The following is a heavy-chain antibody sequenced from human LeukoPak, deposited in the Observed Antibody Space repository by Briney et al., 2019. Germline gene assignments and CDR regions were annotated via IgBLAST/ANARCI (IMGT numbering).Heavy chain of an antibody. CDR1: GFTFRASV. D-gene: IGHD3-10*02. Sequence: GGSLRLSCPTSGFTFRASVMNWVRQGTGKGLEWVSYIAHLGNNRYHVDSVRGRFTISRDNSKGTLYLKMNSLRGDDTAIYYCAKDGSCSCTDWGQGTLVTVAP. CDR2: IAHLGNNR. J-gene: IGHJ4*02. CDR3: AKDGSCSCTD. V-gene: IGHV3-30*02.